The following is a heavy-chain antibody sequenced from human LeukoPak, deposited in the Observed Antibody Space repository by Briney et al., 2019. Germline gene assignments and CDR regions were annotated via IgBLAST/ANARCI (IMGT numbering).Heavy chain of an antibody. CDR3: AKLTYGSGTYGAFDY. V-gene: IGHV3-23*01. CDR1: GFTFSSYE. J-gene: IGHJ4*02. CDR2: IRGSGDIT. D-gene: IGHD3-10*01. Sequence: PGGSLRLSCAASGFTFSSYEMNWVRQAPGKGLEWVSGIRGSGDITFYADSVKGRFTISRDNSKNTLYLQMNSLRAEDTAVYYCAKLTYGSGTYGAFDYWGQGTLVTVST.